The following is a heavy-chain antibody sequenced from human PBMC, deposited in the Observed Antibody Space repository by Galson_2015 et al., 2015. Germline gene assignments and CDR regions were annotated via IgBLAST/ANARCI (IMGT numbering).Heavy chain of an antibody. Sequence: SLRLSCAASGFTVSSNYMSWVRQAPGKGLEWVSVIYSGGSTSYADSVKGRFTISRDNSKNTLYLQMNSLRAEDTAVYYCARVVVPAARTTTADYWGQGTPVTVSS. D-gene: IGHD2-2*01. CDR2: IYSGGST. CDR1: GFTVSSNY. J-gene: IGHJ4*02. CDR3: ARVVVPAARTTTADY. V-gene: IGHV3-53*01.